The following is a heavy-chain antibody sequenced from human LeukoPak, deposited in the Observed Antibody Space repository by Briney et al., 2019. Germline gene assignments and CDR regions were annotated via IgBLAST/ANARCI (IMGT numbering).Heavy chain of an antibody. Sequence: PSETLSLTCTVSGGSISSYYWSWIRQPPGKGLEWIGYIYYSGSTNYNPSLKSRVTISVDTSKNQFSLTLSSVTAADTALYYCARDIDGYNYNAFDIWGQGTMVTVSS. J-gene: IGHJ3*02. CDR2: IYYSGST. D-gene: IGHD5-24*01. CDR3: ARDIDGYNYNAFDI. V-gene: IGHV4-59*01. CDR1: GGSISSYY.